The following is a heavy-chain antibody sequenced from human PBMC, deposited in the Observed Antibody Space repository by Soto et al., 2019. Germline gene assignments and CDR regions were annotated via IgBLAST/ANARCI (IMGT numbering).Heavy chain of an antibody. V-gene: IGHV1-18*01. J-gene: IGHJ4*02. CDR2: ISAYNGNT. CDR3: AREYDFSRPYYFDY. D-gene: IGHD3-3*01. Sequence: ASVKVCCKASGYTFTSYGISWVRQAPGQGLEWMGWISAYNGNTNYAQKLQGRVTMTTDTSTSTAYMELRSLRSDDTAVYYCAREYDFSRPYYFDYWGQGTLVTVSS. CDR1: GYTFTSYG.